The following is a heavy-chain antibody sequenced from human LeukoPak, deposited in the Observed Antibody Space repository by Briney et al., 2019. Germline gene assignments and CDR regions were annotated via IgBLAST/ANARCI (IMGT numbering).Heavy chain of an antibody. CDR1: GFTFSSYW. Sequence: GGSLRLSCAASGFTFSSYWMSWVRQAPGKGLEWVAVISYDGSNKYYADSVKGRFTISRDNSKNTLYLQMNSLRAEDTAVYYCAREGNYYDSSGYYFSGAFDIWGQGTMVTVSS. V-gene: IGHV3-30*03. J-gene: IGHJ3*02. CDR3: AREGNYYDSSGYYFSGAFDI. D-gene: IGHD3-22*01. CDR2: ISYDGSNK.